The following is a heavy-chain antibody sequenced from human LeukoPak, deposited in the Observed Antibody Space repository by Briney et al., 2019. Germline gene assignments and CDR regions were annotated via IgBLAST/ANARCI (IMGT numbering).Heavy chain of an antibody. CDR1: GFTFHNHG. V-gene: IGHV3-20*04. CDR3: ARRAYPYHYYMDV. Sequence: GGSLRLSCAASGFTFHNHGMSWVRQAPGKGLEWVSSLSWNGGETRYADSVKGRFTIYRDNAKNSLYLQMNSPRAEDTALYYCARRAYPYHYYMDVWGKGATVTVSS. J-gene: IGHJ6*03. CDR2: LSWNGGET. D-gene: IGHD3-16*01.